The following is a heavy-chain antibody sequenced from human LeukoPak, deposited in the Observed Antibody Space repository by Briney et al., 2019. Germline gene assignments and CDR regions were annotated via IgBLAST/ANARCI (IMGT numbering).Heavy chain of an antibody. Sequence: PGGSLRLSCAASGFTVSSNYMSWVRQAPGKGLEWVSVIYSGGSTYYADSVKGRFTISRDNAKNSLYLQMNSLRPEDTAIYYCAREGVSTVTSILVVISFDYWGQGALVTVSS. CDR1: GFTVSSNY. J-gene: IGHJ4*02. CDR2: IYSGGST. V-gene: IGHV3-53*01. CDR3: AREGVSTVTSILVVISFDY. D-gene: IGHD3-22*01.